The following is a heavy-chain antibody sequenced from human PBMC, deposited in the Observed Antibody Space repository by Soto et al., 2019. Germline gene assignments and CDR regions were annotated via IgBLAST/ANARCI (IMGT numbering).Heavy chain of an antibody. CDR2: IIPISGTA. D-gene: IGHD2-2*01. J-gene: IGHJ6*02. V-gene: IGHV1-69*01. CDR1: GGTFSSYA. Sequence: QVQLVQSGAEVKKPGSSVKVSCKASGGTFSSYAISWVRQAPGQGLEWMGGIIPISGTANYAQKFQGRVTITADECTSKAYMELSSLRAEDKAVYYCARSQGSSTSLEIYYYYYYGMDVWGQGTKVTVSS. CDR3: ARSQGSSTSLEIYYYYYYGMDV.